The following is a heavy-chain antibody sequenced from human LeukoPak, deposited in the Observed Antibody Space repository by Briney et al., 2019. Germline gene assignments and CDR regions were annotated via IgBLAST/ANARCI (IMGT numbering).Heavy chain of an antibody. D-gene: IGHD1-26*01. CDR3: ASGRLVGAPDY. CDR1: GFTFSSYW. J-gene: IGHJ4*02. V-gene: IGHV3-74*01. CDR2: ITSDGSGI. Sequence: GGSLRLSCAASGFTFSSYWMHWVRQPPGKGLVWVSPITSDGSGIGYADSVKGRFSTSRDNAKNTLYLQMNSLRAEDTAVYYCASGRLVGAPDYWGQGTLVTVSS.